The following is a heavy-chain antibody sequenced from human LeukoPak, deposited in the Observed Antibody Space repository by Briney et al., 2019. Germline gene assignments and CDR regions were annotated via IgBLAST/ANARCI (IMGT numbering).Heavy chain of an antibody. D-gene: IGHD3-10*01. J-gene: IGHJ4*02. V-gene: IGHV3-49*03. CDR1: GFTFGDYA. CDR3: TRPYYGSGSYYDYFDY. Sequence: PGRSLRLSCTASGFTFGDYAMSWFREAPGKGLDWAGLIRRKAYGGTTEYAASVKGRFTISRDDSKSIAYLQMNSLKTEDTAVYYCTRPYYGSGSYYDYFDYWGQGTLVTVSS. CDR2: IRRKAYGGTT.